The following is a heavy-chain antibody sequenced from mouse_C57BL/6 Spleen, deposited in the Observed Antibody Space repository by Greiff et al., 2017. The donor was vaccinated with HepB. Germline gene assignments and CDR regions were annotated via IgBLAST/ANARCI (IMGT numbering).Heavy chain of an antibody. V-gene: IGHV1-81*01. D-gene: IGHD1-1*01. CDR2: IYPRSGNT. J-gene: IGHJ3*01. CDR1: GYTFTSYG. CDR3: ARPTTGNWFAY. Sequence: QVHVKQSGAELARPGASVKLSCKASGYTFTSYGISWVKQRTGQGLEWIGEIYPRSGNTYYNEKFKGKATLTADKSSSTAYMELRSLTSEDSAVYFCARPTTGNWFAYWGQGTLVTVSA.